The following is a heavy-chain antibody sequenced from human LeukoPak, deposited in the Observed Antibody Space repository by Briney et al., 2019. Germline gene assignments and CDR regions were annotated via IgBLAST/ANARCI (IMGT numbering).Heavy chain of an antibody. CDR1: GYSLTNYW. Sequence: PGESLKISCKGSGYSLTNYWIGWVRQMPGKGLEWMGIIHPRDSDTRYSPSFQGQVTISADKSISTAYLQWSSLKASDTAMYYCARRYCSGSSCYLFDYWGQGTLVTVSS. CDR3: ARRYCSGSSCYLFDY. D-gene: IGHD2-15*01. V-gene: IGHV5-51*01. CDR2: IHPRDSDT. J-gene: IGHJ4*02.